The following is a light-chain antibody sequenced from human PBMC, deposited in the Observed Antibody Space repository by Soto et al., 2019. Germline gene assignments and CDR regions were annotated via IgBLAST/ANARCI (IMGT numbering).Light chain of an antibody. V-gene: IGKV1-39*01. J-gene: IGKJ2*01. CDR1: QRISSY. Sequence: DLVTITCRASQRISSYLSWYQQMPGKAPNLLIYAASSLRNGVPSRFSGGASGTDFNLTISSLQPEDFATYYCQQSFSTPYTFGQGTKLEI. CDR2: AAS. CDR3: QQSFSTPYT.